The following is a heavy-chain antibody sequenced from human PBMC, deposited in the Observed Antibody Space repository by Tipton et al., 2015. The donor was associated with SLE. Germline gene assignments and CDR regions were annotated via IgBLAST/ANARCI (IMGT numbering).Heavy chain of an antibody. J-gene: IGHJ5*02. CDR3: ARGNSDYGIGVLDWFDP. Sequence: QSGPEVKKPGASVKVSCKASGYTFTSYYMHWVRQAPGQGLEWMGIINPSGGSTSYAQKFQGRVTMTRDTSTSTAYMEVSSLRSADTAVYFCARGNSDYGIGVLDWFDPWGQGTLVTVSS. V-gene: IGHV1-46*01. CDR1: GYTFTSYY. CDR2: INPSGGST. D-gene: IGHD4-17*01.